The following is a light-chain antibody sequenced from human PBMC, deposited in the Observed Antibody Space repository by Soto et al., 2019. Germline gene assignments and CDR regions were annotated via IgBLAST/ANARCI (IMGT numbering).Light chain of an antibody. CDR3: QQYGSSYT. V-gene: IGKV3-20*01. J-gene: IGKJ2*01. CDR1: QSVSSNY. CDR2: RAS. Sequence: EIVLTQSPGTLSLSPGERATLSCRASQSVSSNYLAWYQQKPGQAPRLLIYRASSRATGIPDRFSGSGSGTDFTLTISRLEPGDFAVYYCQQYGSSYTFGQGTKLEIK.